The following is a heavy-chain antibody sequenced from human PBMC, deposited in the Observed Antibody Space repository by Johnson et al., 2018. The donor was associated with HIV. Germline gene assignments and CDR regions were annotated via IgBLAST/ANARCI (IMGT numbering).Heavy chain of an antibody. J-gene: IGHJ3*02. Sequence: MQLVESGGGLVKPGGSLRLSCAASGFTFSNAWMSWVRQAPGKGLEWVGRIKSKTDGGTTDYAAPVKGRFTISRDDSKNTLYLQMNSLKTEDTAVYYCTTDADSSSWNDAFDIWGQGTMVTVSS. CDR3: TTDADSSSWNDAFDI. CDR2: IKSKTDGGTT. D-gene: IGHD6-13*01. V-gene: IGHV3-15*01. CDR1: GFTFSNAW.